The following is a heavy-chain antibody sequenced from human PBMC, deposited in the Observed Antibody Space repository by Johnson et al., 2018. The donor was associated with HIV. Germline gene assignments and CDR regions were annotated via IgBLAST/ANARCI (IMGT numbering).Heavy chain of an antibody. D-gene: IGHD2/OR15-2a*01. CDR1: GFTFSSYG. CDR2: IWYDGTNK. J-gene: IGHJ3*02. CDR3: ARSPSIDDAFDI. V-gene: IGHV3-33*01. Sequence: QVQLVESGGGLVQPGGSLRLSCAASGFTFSSYGFHWVRQAPGKGLQWVAVIWYDGTNKYYADSVKGRFTISRDNSKNTLYLQMNSLRAEDTAVYYCARSPSIDDAFDIWGQGTMVTVSS.